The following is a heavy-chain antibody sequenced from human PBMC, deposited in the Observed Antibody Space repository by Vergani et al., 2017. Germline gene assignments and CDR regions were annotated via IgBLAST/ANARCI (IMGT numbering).Heavy chain of an antibody. CDR3: ARDTGRDGYTDAFDI. V-gene: IGHV3-74*01. CDR2: INSDGSST. Sequence: EVQLVESGGGLVQPGGSLRLSCAASGFTFSSYWMHWVRQAPGKGLVWVSRINSDGSSTSYADSVKGRFTISRDNAKITLYLQMNSLRAEDTAVYYCARDTGRDGYTDAFDIWGQGTMVTVSS. D-gene: IGHD5-24*01. CDR1: GFTFSSYW. J-gene: IGHJ3*02.